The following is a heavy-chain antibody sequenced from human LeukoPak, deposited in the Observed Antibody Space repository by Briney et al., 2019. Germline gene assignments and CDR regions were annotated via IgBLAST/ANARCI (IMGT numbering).Heavy chain of an antibody. J-gene: IGHJ4*02. CDR2: INWNGDRI. V-gene: IGHV3-20*04. CDR3: ARDLPQIEY. Sequence: GGSLRLSCAASGFTFEDYDMSWVRQAPGKGLEWVCSINWNGDRIGYVDSVKGRFTISRDNAKDCLYLQMNTPRAEDTALYYCARDLPQIEYWGQGTLVTVSS. D-gene: IGHD3-22*01. CDR1: GFTFEDYD.